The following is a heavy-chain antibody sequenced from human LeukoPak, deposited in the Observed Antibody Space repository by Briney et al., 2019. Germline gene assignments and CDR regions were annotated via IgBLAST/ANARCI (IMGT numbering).Heavy chain of an antibody. J-gene: IGHJ4*02. CDR3: AVAHYYHSSGYPYRY. D-gene: IGHD3-22*01. V-gene: IGHV1-18*01. Sequence: ASVKVSCKASGYTFTSYGISWVRQAPGQGLEWMGWISAYNGNTNYAQKLQGRVTMTTDTSTSTAYMELRSLRSDDTAVYYCAVAHYYHSSGYPYRYWGQGTLVTVSS. CDR1: GYTFTSYG. CDR2: ISAYNGNT.